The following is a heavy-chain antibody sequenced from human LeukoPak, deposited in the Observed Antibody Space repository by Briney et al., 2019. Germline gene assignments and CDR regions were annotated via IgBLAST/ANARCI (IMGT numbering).Heavy chain of an antibody. D-gene: IGHD4-17*01. CDR3: AKGHSDYGTGFDL. Sequence: GGSLRLSCAASGFTFSSYWMHWVRQAPGKGLVWVSRINSDGSSTSYADSVKGRFTISRDNAKNTLYLQMKSLRAEDTATYYCAKGHSDYGTGFDLWGQGTLVTVSS. CDR1: GFTFSSYW. CDR2: INSDGSST. V-gene: IGHV3-74*01. J-gene: IGHJ4*02.